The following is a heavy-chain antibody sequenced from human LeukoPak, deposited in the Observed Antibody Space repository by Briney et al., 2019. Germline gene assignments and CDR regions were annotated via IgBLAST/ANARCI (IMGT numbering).Heavy chain of an antibody. CDR2: ISDSGGST. Sequence: GGSLRLSCATSGFTFSNYDMSWVRQAPGKGLEWVSGISDSGGSTFYADSVKGRFTISRDNSKHTLYPQMNSLRAEDTAVYYCAKDRDTSGYYYTDYWGQGTLVTVSS. CDR3: AKDRDTSGYYYTDY. CDR1: GFTFSNYD. J-gene: IGHJ4*02. V-gene: IGHV3-23*01. D-gene: IGHD3-22*01.